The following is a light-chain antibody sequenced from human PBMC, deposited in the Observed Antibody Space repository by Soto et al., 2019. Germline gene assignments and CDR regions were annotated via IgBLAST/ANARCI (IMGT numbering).Light chain of an antibody. CDR1: QSLLHSNGYNY. V-gene: IGKV2-28*01. Sequence: DVVMTQSPLSLPVTPGEPASISCRSSQSLLHSNGYNYLDWYLQKPGQSPQLLIYLASNRASGVPDRFSGSGSGTDFTLKISRVEAEDVGVYDGMQALQTLTITFGQGTRLEIK. J-gene: IGKJ5*01. CDR2: LAS. CDR3: MQALQTLTIT.